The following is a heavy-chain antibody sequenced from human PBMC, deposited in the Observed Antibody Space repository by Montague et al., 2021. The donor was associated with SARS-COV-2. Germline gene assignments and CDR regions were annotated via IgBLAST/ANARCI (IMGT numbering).Heavy chain of an antibody. D-gene: IGHD3-3*01. CDR1: GGSISSYY. CDR2: IYFCWST. Sequence: SETLSLTCTVSGGSISSYYSCWIRMPPGQGLEWNGYIYFCWSTTSNPSLTRRVPIPVATSKNQFSLKLSSVTAADPAVYYCARPPEVYAWSGFPNWSDPWGQGTLVTVSS. V-gene: IGHV4-59*12. J-gene: IGHJ5*02. CDR3: ARPPEVYAWSGFPNWSDP.